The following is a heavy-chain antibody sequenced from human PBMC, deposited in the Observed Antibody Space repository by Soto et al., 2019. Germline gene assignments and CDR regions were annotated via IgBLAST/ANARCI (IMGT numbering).Heavy chain of an antibody. CDR2: IIPIFGTA. V-gene: IGHV1-69*13. J-gene: IGHJ6*02. Sequence: GASVKVSCKASGGTFSSYAISWVRQAPGQGLEWMGGIIPIFGTAKYAQKFQGRVTITADESTSTVYMEQSSLRSEDTAVYYCARDLSKQGFRREGYHGLDVWGQGTTVTVSS. D-gene: IGHD2-21*01. CDR1: GGTFSSYA. CDR3: ARDLSKQGFRREGYHGLDV.